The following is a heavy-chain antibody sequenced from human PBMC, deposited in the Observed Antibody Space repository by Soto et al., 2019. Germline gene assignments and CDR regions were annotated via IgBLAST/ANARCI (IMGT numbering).Heavy chain of an antibody. V-gene: IGHV4-59*01. CDR1: VVSISSYY. Sequence: SETLSLTCTFSVVSISSYYWSCIRHPPGRGLEWIGYIYYSGSTNYNPSLKSRVTISVDTSKNQFSLKLSSVTAADTAVYYCARAFKYSTEADWFEPWGQGTLVTVSS. CDR2: IYYSGST. J-gene: IGHJ5*02. D-gene: IGHD6-6*01. CDR3: ARAFKYSTEADWFEP.